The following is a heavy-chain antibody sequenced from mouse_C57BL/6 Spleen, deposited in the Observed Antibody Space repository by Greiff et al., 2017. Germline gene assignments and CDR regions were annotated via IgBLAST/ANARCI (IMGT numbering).Heavy chain of an antibody. Sequence: DVKLQESGPGLVKPSQSLSLTCSVTGYSITSGYYWNWIRQFPGNKLEWMGYISYDGSNNYNPSLKNRISITRDTSKNQFFLKLNSVTTEDTATYYCARGIYYYGSSYGDYWGQGTSVTVSS. V-gene: IGHV3-6*01. D-gene: IGHD1-1*01. J-gene: IGHJ4*01. CDR1: GYSITSGYY. CDR3: ARGIYYYGSSYGDY. CDR2: ISYDGSN.